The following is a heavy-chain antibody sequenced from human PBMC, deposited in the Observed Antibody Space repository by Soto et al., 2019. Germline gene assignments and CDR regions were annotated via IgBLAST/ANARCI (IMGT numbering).Heavy chain of an antibody. CDR2: IYPGDSDT. CDR3: SRRAETNGWNGFGADKYYFDF. V-gene: IGHV5-51*01. D-gene: IGHD1-1*01. CDR1: GYSFTSYW. J-gene: IGHJ4*02. Sequence: PGESLKISCKGSGYSFTSYWIGWVRQMPGKGLEWMGIIYPGDSDTRYSPSFQGQVTMTSDTSISTAHMELSSLRSEDTAVYYCSRRAETNGWNGFGADKYYFDFWGQGTLVTVSS.